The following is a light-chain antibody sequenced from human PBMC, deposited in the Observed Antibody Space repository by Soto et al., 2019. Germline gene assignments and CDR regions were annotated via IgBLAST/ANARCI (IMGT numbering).Light chain of an antibody. CDR2: GAS. Sequence: EIVMTQSPATLSVSPGERATLSCRAIQSVSSSYLAWYQQKPGQAPRLLIYGASSRATGIPDRFSGSGSGTDFTLTISRLEPEDFAVYYCQQYGSPPPITFGQGTRLEI. CDR3: QQYGSPPPIT. CDR1: QSVSSSY. V-gene: IGKV3-20*01. J-gene: IGKJ5*01.